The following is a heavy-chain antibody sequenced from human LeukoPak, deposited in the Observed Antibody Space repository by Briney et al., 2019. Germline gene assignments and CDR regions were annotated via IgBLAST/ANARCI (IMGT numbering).Heavy chain of an antibody. J-gene: IGHJ4*02. V-gene: IGHV3-20*04. CDR1: GFTFDDYG. CDR2: INWNGGST. Sequence: PGGSLRLSCAASGFTFDDYGMSWVRQAPGKGLEWVSGINWNGGSTGYADSVKGRFTISRDNAKNSLYLQMNSLRAEDTALYYCAKAGAYESSSLPDYWGQGTLVTVSS. CDR3: AKAGAYESSSLPDY. D-gene: IGHD6-13*01.